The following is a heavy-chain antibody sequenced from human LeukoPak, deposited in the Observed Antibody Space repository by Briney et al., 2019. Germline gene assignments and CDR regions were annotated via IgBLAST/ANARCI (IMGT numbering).Heavy chain of an antibody. V-gene: IGHV4-34*01. CDR2: INHSGST. D-gene: IGHD6-6*01. CDR1: GGSFSGYY. Sequence: PSETLSLTCAVYGGSFSGYYWSWIRQPPGKGLEWIGEINHSGSTNYNPSLKSRVTISVDTSKNQFSLKLSSVPAADTAVYYCAEDTEQLVVGPGGFDYWGQGTLFTVSS. J-gene: IGHJ4*02. CDR3: AEDTEQLVVGPGGFDY.